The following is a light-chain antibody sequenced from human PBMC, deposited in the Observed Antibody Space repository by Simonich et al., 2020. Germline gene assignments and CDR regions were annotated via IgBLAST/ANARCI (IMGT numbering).Light chain of an antibody. V-gene: IGLV2-23*01. CDR1: SSDVGSYNL. Sequence: QSALTQPASVSGSPGQSITISCTGTSSDVGSYNLVSWYQQKPGKAPKLMLYEGSKRPSGVSNRFAGSKSGNTASLTISGLQAEDEADYYCCSYAGSSTVVFGGGTKLTVL. CDR3: CSYAGSSTVV. CDR2: EGS. J-gene: IGLJ2*01.